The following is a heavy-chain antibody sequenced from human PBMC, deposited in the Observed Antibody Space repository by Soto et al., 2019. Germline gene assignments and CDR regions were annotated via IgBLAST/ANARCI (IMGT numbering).Heavy chain of an antibody. Sequence: GGSLRLSCAASGFIFKSYAMHWVRQVPGKGLGWVSVISLDGGNVYYADSVKGRFTDSRDNSKNTLYLQMNSLRPEDTAVSYFGGGGPGSHWFRGNYWGQGTLVTVSS. CDR2: ISLDGGNV. D-gene: IGHD3-10*01. CDR3: GGGGPGSHWFRGNY. J-gene: IGHJ4*02. CDR1: GFIFKSYA. V-gene: IGHV3-30-3*01.